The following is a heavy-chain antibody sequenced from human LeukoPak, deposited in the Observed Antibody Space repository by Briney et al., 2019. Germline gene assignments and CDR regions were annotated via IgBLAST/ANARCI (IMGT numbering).Heavy chain of an antibody. CDR3: ARDRAMVRGVIISHNWFDP. J-gene: IGHJ5*02. CDR1: GYTGTSYG. D-gene: IGHD3-10*01. Sequence: ASVKVSCKASGYTGTSYGISWVRQAPGQGLEWMGWISAYNGNTNYAQKLQGRVTMTTDTSTSTAYVELRSLRSDDTAVYYCARDRAMVRGVIISHNWFDPWGQGTLVTVSS. V-gene: IGHV1-18*01. CDR2: ISAYNGNT.